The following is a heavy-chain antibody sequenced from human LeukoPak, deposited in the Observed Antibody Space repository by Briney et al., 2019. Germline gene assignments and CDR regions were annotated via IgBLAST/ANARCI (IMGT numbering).Heavy chain of an antibody. CDR1: GGSISRADYY. CDR3: ARDSGFWGGYYYFDY. D-gene: IGHD3-3*01. CDR2: IYYSGST. Sequence: PSETLSLTCTVSGGSISRADYYWSWIRQPPGKGLEWIGYIYYSGSTYYNPSLKSRATISVDTSKNQFSLKLSSVTAADTAVYYCARDSGFWGGYYYFDYWGQGTLVTVSS. V-gene: IGHV4-30-4*08. J-gene: IGHJ4*02.